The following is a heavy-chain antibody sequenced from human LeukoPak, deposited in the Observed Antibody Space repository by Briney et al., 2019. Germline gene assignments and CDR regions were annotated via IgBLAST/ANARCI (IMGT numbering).Heavy chain of an antibody. CDR3: VRHLGGSGSHDGFDI. D-gene: IGHD3-10*01. V-gene: IGHV4-59*08. J-gene: IGHJ3*02. Sequence: SETLSLTCTVSGGSISSYYWSWIRQPPGKGLEWIGYIYYSGSTNYSPSLKSRVTISVDTSKNQFSLKLSSVTVADTAVYYCVRHLGGSGSHDGFDIWGQGTMVTVSS. CDR1: GGSISSYY. CDR2: IYYSGST.